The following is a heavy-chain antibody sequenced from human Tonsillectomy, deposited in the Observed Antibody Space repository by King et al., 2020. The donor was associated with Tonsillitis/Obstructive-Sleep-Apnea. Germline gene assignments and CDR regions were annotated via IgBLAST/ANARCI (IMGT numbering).Heavy chain of an antibody. J-gene: IGHJ4*02. CDR2: ISYDGSHE. CDR1: GFTFSTYA. Sequence: VQLVESGGGVVQPGRSLRLSCAASGFTFSTYAMHWVRLAPGKGLEWVAVISYDGSHEYYADSVRGRFTISRDNSKNTLYLQMNSLRGEDTAVYYCARVHQSYSERYSFDYCGQGTLVTVSS. V-gene: IGHV3-30*04. D-gene: IGHD1-26*01. CDR3: ARVHQSYSERYSFDY.